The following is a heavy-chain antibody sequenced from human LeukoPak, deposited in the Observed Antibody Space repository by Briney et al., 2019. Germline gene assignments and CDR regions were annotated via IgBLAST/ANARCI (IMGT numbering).Heavy chain of an antibody. V-gene: IGHV3-30*02. D-gene: IGHD3-16*01. CDR1: GLTFSTSG. J-gene: IGHJ4*02. Sequence: PGGSLRLSCTASGLTFSTSGFNWVRQAPGKGLEWLTFIRHDGSNKYYADSVKGRFTISRDNSENTLYLQVDSLKTEDTAVYYCAKDFVRITFGGADYWGQGALVTVSS. CDR3: AKDFVRITFGGADY. CDR2: IRHDGSNK.